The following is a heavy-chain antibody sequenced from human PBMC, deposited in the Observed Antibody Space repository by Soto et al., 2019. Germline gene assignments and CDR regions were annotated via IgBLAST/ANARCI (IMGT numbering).Heavy chain of an antibody. D-gene: IGHD3-16*01. CDR2: INTYNGNT. CDR3: AMVDVYVTPSPQDV. V-gene: IGHV1-18*01. Sequence: QVQLVQSGAEVKNPGASVKVSCKASGYTFTRYGIGWARQATGQGLGWMGWINTYNGNTNYAQNVQGRVTLTTDTSTSTAYMELRSLRSNDTAIYYCAMVDVYVTPSPQDVWGHGTTVIVSS. CDR1: GYTFTRYG. J-gene: IGHJ6*02.